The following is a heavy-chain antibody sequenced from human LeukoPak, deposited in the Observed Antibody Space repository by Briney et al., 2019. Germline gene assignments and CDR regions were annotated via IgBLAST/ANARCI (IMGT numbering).Heavy chain of an antibody. CDR2: IIPIFGTA. V-gene: IGHV1-69*05. CDR3: ARSDIVATPHFDY. J-gene: IGHJ4*02. CDR1: GGTFSSYA. D-gene: IGHD5-12*01. Sequence: ASVKVSCKASGGTFSSYAISWVRQAPGQGLEWMGGIIPIFGTANYAQKFQGRVTITTDESTSTAYMELSSLRSEDTAVYYCARSDIVATPHFDYWGQGTLVTVSS.